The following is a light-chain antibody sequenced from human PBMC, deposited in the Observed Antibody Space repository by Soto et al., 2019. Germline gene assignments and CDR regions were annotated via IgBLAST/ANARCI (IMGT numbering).Light chain of an antibody. CDR1: QSVSGY. J-gene: IGKJ5*01. V-gene: IGKV3-11*01. CDR2: DVS. Sequence: EVVLTQSPVTLSLAPGERATLSCRASQSVSGYLAWYQQKTGQPPRILIYDVSNRATGIPARFSGSGSGTDFTLTISSLEPEDFAIYYCQQRNYWQVTFGQGTRLEI. CDR3: QQRNYWQVT.